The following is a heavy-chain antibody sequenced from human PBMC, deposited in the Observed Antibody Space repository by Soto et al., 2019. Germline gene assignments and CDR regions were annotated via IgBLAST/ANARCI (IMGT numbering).Heavy chain of an antibody. CDR2: INPSGGST. J-gene: IGHJ5*02. D-gene: IGHD3-9*01. CDR3: ARDRLRYFDWSPGPNWFDP. CDR1: GYTFTSYY. V-gene: IGHV1-46*01. Sequence: GASVKVSCKASGYTFTSYYMHWVRQAPGQGLEWMEIINPSGGSTSYAQKFQGRVTMTRDTSTSTVYMELSSLRSEDTAVYYCARDRLRYFDWSPGPNWFDPWGQGTLVTVSS.